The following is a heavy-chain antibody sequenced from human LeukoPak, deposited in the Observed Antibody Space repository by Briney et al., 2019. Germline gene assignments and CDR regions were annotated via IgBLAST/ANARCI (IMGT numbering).Heavy chain of an antibody. Sequence: PGRSLRLSCAASGFTFSSYGMHWVRQAPGKGLEWVAVIWYDGSNKYYADSVKGRFTISRDNSKNTLYLQMNSLRAEDTAVYYCARDKSGWLLDYWGQGTLVTVSS. D-gene: IGHD6-19*01. CDR1: GFTFSSYG. V-gene: IGHV3-33*01. J-gene: IGHJ4*02. CDR2: IWYDGSNK. CDR3: ARDKSGWLLDY.